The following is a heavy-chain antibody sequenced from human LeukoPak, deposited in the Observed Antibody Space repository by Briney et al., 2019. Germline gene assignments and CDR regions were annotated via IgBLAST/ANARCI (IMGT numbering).Heavy chain of an antibody. D-gene: IGHD3-22*01. Sequence: ASVKVSCKAAGNTFTSYDINLVRQATGQGLEWMGWMNPNSGNTGYAQKFQGRVTMTRNTSISTAYMELSSLRSEDTAVYYCARGLSNYYDSSGLDYWGQGTLVTVSS. CDR2: MNPNSGNT. J-gene: IGHJ4*02. CDR3: ARGLSNYYDSSGLDY. CDR1: GNTFTSYD. V-gene: IGHV1-8*01.